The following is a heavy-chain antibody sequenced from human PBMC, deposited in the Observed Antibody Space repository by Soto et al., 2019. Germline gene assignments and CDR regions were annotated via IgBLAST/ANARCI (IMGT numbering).Heavy chain of an antibody. J-gene: IGHJ3*01. CDR2: IGCRGNSA. CDR3: VREGRGSFDF. CDR1: GFIFTNYA. D-gene: IGHD5-12*01. V-gene: IGHV3-23*01. Sequence: PGGSLRLSCAASGFIFTNYAMNWVRQAPGKGLEWVSVIGCRGNSAYYADSVQGRFTISRDNSKNTLSLQMSSLTADDTAIYYCVREGRGSFDFWGRWTMVTVSS.